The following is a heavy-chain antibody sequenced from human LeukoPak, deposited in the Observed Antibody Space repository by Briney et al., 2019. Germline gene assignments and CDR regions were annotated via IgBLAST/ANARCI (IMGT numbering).Heavy chain of an antibody. CDR1: GGSFNGYY. J-gene: IGHJ6*02. V-gene: IGHV4-34*01. CDR3: ARPGYGSSWYYYYYGMDV. D-gene: IGHD6-13*01. CDR2: INHSGST. Sequence: SETLSLTCAVYGGSFNGYYWSWIRQPPGKGLEWIGEINHSGSTNYNPSLKSRVTISVDTSKNQFSLKLSSVTAADTAVYYCARPGYGSSWYYYYYGMDVWGQGTTVTVSS.